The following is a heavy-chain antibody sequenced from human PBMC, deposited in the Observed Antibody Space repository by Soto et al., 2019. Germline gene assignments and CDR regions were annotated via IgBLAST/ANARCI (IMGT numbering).Heavy chain of an antibody. CDR1: GFTFSSYW. CDR2: INSDGSST. V-gene: IGHV3-74*01. D-gene: IGHD6-6*01. Sequence: GGSLRLSCATSGFTFSSYWKHLVRQAPGKGLVWVSRINSDGSSTSYADSVKGRFTISRDNAKNTLYLQMNSLRAEDTAVYYCAREYSSSRYFDYWGQGTLVTVSS. J-gene: IGHJ4*02. CDR3: AREYSSSRYFDY.